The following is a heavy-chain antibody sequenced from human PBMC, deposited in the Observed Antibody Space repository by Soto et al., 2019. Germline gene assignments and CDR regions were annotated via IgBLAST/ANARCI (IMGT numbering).Heavy chain of an antibody. CDR2: IWYDGSNK. J-gene: IGHJ6*02. D-gene: IGHD6-13*01. V-gene: IGHV3-33*01. CDR3: ARDGSSSAAGPTYYYYGMDV. CDR1: GFTFSSYG. Sequence: GGSLRLSCAASGFTFSSYGMHWVRQAPGKGLEWVAVIWYDGSNKYYADSVKGRFTISRDNSKNTLYLQMNSLRAEDTAVYYCARDGSSSAAGPTYYYYGMDVRGQGTTVTVSS.